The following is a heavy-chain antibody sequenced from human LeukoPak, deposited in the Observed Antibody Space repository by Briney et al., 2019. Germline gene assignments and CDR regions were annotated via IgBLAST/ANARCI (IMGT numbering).Heavy chain of an antibody. Sequence: SVKVSCKASGGTFSSYAISWVRQAPGQGLEWMGGIIPIFGTANYAQKFQGRVTITADESTSTAYMELSSLRSEDTAVYYCARAEVAGYCSSTSCLYVDYWGQGTLATVSS. CDR2: IIPIFGTA. CDR3: ARAEVAGYCSSTSCLYVDY. J-gene: IGHJ4*02. CDR1: GGTFSSYA. V-gene: IGHV1-69*13. D-gene: IGHD2-2*01.